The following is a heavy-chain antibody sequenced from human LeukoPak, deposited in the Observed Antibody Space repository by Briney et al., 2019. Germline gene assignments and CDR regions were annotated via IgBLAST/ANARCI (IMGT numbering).Heavy chain of an antibody. J-gene: IGHJ3*02. CDR1: GFTFSSNA. V-gene: IGHV3-23*01. D-gene: IGHD3-10*01. CDR3: AKVPFRKFGELYAFDI. Sequence: PGGSLRLSCAASGFTFSSNAVSWVRQAPGKGLEWVSAISGSGGSTYYADSVKGRFTISRDNSKNTLYLQMNSLRAEDTAVYYCAKVPFRKFGELYAFDIWGQGTMVTVSS. CDR2: ISGSGGST.